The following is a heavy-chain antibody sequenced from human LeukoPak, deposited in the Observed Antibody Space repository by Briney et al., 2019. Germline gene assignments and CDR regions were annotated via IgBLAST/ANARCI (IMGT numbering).Heavy chain of an antibody. CDR1: GFTVSSNY. CDR3: ARVQKGIAAAGTGGGWFEP. D-gene: IGHD6-13*01. Sequence: GGSLRLSCAASGFTVSSNYMSWVRQAPGKGLEWVSVIYSGGSTYYADSVKGRFTISRDNSKNTLHLQMNSLRAEDTAVYYCARVQKGIAAAGTGGGWFEPWGQGTLVTVS. CDR2: IYSGGST. V-gene: IGHV3-66*01. J-gene: IGHJ5*02.